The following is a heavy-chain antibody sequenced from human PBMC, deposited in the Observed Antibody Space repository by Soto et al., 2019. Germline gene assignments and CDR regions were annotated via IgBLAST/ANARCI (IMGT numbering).Heavy chain of an antibody. CDR2: IKQDGSEK. V-gene: IGHV3-7*01. CDR1: GFTFSSYW. Sequence: GGSLRLSCAASGFTFSSYWMSWVRQAPGKGLEWVANIKQDGSEKYYVDSVKGRFTISRDNAKNSLYLQMNSLRAEDTAVYYCAKSIAARPDDLGYYYYYMDVWGKGTTVTVSS. D-gene: IGHD6-6*01. J-gene: IGHJ6*03. CDR3: AKSIAARPDDLGYYYYYMDV.